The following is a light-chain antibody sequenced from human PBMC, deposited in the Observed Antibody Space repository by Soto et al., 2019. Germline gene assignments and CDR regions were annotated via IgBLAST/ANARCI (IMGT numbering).Light chain of an antibody. Sequence: DIQMTQSPSTLSASVGDRVTITCRASQSISSWLAWYQQKPGKAPKILIYKASSLESGVPSRFSGSGSGTEFTLTISSLQPDDFATYYGQQYNSYSLTFGGGPKVEIK. V-gene: IGKV1-5*03. CDR3: QQYNSYSLT. CDR2: KAS. J-gene: IGKJ4*01. CDR1: QSISSW.